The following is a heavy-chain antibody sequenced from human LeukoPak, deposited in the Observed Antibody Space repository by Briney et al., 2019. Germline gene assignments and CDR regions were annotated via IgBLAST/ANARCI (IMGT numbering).Heavy chain of an antibody. Sequence: QPGGSLRLSCAASGLTFDDYAMHWVRQAPGKGLEWVSLISGDGRSTYFADSVKGRFTISRDNSKNSLYLQMNSLRTEDTALYYCAKVYRYYDSSCQHWGQGTLVTVSS. CDR3: AKVYRYYDSSCQH. J-gene: IGHJ1*01. CDR2: ISGDGRST. V-gene: IGHV3-43*02. CDR1: GLTFDDYA. D-gene: IGHD3-22*01.